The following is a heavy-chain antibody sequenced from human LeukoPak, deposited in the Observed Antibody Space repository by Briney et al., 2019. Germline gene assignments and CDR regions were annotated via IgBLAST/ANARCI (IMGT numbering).Heavy chain of an antibody. CDR1: GFTFSNAW. CDR3: TTDRGSGTTWYYYYMDV. V-gene: IGHV3-15*01. Sequence: GGSLRLSCAASGFTFSNAWMSWVRQAPGKGLEWVGRIKSKTDGGTTDYAAPVKGRFIISRDDSKNMLFLQMNSLKTEDTAVYYCTTDRGSGTTWYYYYMDVWGKGTTVTVSS. D-gene: IGHD1-7*01. J-gene: IGHJ6*03. CDR2: IKSKTDGGTT.